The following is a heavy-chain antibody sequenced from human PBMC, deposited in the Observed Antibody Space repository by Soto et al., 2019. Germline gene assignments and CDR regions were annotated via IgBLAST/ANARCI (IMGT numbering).Heavy chain of an antibody. J-gene: IGHJ4*02. CDR2: ISGSGGST. CDR3: AKDDEDYYDSSGYYPVDY. V-gene: IGHV3-23*01. Sequence: GGSLRLSCAASGFTFSSYAMSWVRQAPGKGLEWVSAISGSGGSTYYADSVKGRFTISRDNSKNTLYLQMNSLRAEDTAVYYCAKDDEDYYDSSGYYPVDYWGQGTLVTVSS. CDR1: GFTFSSYA. D-gene: IGHD3-22*01.